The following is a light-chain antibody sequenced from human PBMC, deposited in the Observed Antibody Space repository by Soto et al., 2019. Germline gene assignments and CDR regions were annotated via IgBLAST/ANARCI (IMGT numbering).Light chain of an antibody. J-gene: IGKJ5*01. CDR2: GAS. CDR3: QQYGSSPIT. CDR1: QSVSSNY. V-gene: IGKV3-20*01. Sequence: EIVLTQSPGTLSLSPGERATLSCRASQSVSSNYLAWYQQKPGQAPRLLIYGASSRATGIPDRFSGSGSGTDFPLTISSLEAEDFAVYYCQQYGSSPITFGQGTRLDIK.